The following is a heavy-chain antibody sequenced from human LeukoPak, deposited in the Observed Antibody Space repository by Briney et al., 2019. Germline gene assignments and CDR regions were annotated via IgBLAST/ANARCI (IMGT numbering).Heavy chain of an antibody. CDR3: AREQGGYDPFDY. CDR1: GFTFSSYW. V-gene: IGHV3-7*01. J-gene: IGHJ4*02. CDR2: IKQDESEK. Sequence: GGSLRLSCTASGFTFSSYWMSWVRQAPGKGLEWVANIKQDESEKFYVDSVKGRFTISRDNAKNSLYLQMNSLRAEDTAVYYCAREQGGYDPFDYWGQGTLVTVSS. D-gene: IGHD5-12*01.